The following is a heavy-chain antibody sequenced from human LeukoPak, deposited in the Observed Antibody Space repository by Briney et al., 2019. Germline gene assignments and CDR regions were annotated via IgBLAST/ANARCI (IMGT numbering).Heavy chain of an antibody. CDR3: AKSPRTGFLFDY. J-gene: IGHJ4*02. D-gene: IGHD1-1*01. CDR1: GFTFSNYG. CDR2: ISGSGDNT. Sequence: TGGSLRLSCAASGFTFSNYGMNWVRQAPGKGLEWVSTISGSGDNTYYADSVKGRFTVSRDNSKNTLYLQMNSLRAEDTAVYYCAKSPRTGFLFDYWGKGTLVTVSS. V-gene: IGHV3-23*01.